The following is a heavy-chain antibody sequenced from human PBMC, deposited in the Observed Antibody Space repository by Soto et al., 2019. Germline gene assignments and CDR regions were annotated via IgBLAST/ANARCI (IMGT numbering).Heavy chain of an antibody. Sequence: TLSLTCTVSGGSISSGDYYWSWIRQPPGKGLEWIGYIYYSGSTYYNPSLKSRVTISVDTSKNQFSLKLSSVTAADTAVYYCARQEGWGRFFYDSSGYNWFDPWGQGTLVTVSS. CDR1: GGSISSGDYY. D-gene: IGHD3-22*01. V-gene: IGHV4-30-4*01. J-gene: IGHJ5*02. CDR3: ARQEGWGRFFYDSSGYNWFDP. CDR2: IYYSGST.